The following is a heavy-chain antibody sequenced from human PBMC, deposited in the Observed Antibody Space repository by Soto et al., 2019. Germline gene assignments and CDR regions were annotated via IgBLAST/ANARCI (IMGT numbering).Heavy chain of an antibody. J-gene: IGHJ4*02. Sequence: GSLRLSCAASGFTFSSYSMNWVRQAPGKGLEWVSYISSSSSTIYYADSVKGRFTISRDNAKNSLYLQMNSLRAEDTAVYYCARDGPPLRYFDWLPFDYWGQGTLVTVSS. CDR2: ISSSSSTI. D-gene: IGHD3-9*01. V-gene: IGHV3-48*01. CDR1: GFTFSSYS. CDR3: ARDGPPLRYFDWLPFDY.